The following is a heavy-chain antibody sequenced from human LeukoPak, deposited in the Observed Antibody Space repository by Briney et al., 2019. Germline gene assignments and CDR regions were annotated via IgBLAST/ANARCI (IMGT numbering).Heavy chain of an antibody. CDR2: IYSGGST. Sequence: SETLSLTCTVSGDSLSTGNYYWSWIRQPAGKGLEWIGRIYSGGSTNYNPSLKSRVTISVDTSKNQLSLKLSSVTAADTAVYYCARDLKYYSLFDPWGQGTLVTVSS. CDR1: GDSLSTGNYY. D-gene: IGHD3-10*01. V-gene: IGHV4-61*02. J-gene: IGHJ5*02. CDR3: ARDLKYYSLFDP.